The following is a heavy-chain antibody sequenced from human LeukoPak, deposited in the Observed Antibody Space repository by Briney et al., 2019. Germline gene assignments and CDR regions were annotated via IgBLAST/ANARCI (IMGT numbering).Heavy chain of an antibody. CDR1: GFTFSSYS. CDR2: ISSCSSYI. D-gene: IGHD5-24*01. CDR3: ARVGSRDGYNGRLFDY. Sequence: GGSLRLSCAASGFTFSSYSMNWVRQAPGKGLEWVSSISSCSSYIYYADSVKGRFTISRDNAKNSLYLQMNSLRAEDTAVYYCARVGSRDGYNGRLFDYWGQGTLVTVSS. V-gene: IGHV3-21*01. J-gene: IGHJ4*02.